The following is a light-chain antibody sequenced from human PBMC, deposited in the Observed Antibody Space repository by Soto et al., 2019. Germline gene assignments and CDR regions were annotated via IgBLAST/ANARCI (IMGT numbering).Light chain of an antibody. CDR2: DNN. CDR3: GTWDTSLSAVV. CDR1: SSNIGNNY. J-gene: IGLJ3*02. V-gene: IGLV1-51*01. Sequence: SVLTQPPSVSAAPGQKVTISCSGSSSNIGNNYVSWYQQLPGRAPKLLIYDNNQRASGIPDRFSGSKSGTSATLGITGLQAGDEADYYCGTWDTSLSAVVFGGGTKLTVL.